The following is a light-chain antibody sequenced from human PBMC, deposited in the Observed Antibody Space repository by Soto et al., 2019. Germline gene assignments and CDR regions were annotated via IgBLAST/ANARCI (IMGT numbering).Light chain of an antibody. V-gene: IGKV3-11*01. J-gene: IGKJ1*01. CDR2: DAS. Sequence: EIVLTQSPATLSLSPGERATLSCRASKSVSSYLAWYQQKPGQAPRLLIYDASNRATGIPARFSGSGSGTDFTLTISSLEPEDFAVYSCQQRSNWLWTFGQGTKVEIK. CDR3: QQRSNWLWT. CDR1: KSVSSY.